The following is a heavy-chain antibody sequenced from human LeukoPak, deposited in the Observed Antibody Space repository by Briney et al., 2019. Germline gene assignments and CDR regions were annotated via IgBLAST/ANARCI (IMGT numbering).Heavy chain of an antibody. Sequence: SVKVSCKASGGTFSSYAISWVRQAPGQGLEWMGRIIPIFGTANYAQKFQGRVTITADESTSTAYMELSSLRSEDTAVYYCARDTPAGAVAFDYWGQGTLVTVSS. J-gene: IGHJ4*02. CDR1: GGTFSSYA. CDR2: IIPIFGTA. D-gene: IGHD6-19*01. CDR3: ARDTPAGAVAFDY. V-gene: IGHV1-69*13.